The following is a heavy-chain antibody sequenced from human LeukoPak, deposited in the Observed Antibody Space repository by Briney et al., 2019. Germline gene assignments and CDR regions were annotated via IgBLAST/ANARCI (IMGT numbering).Heavy chain of an antibody. J-gene: IGHJ4*02. CDR2: IAGGDDR. V-gene: IGHV3-23*01. CDR1: GFIFSPYA. D-gene: IGHD2-2*01. Sequence: GGSLRLSCAASGFIFSPYAMSWVRQAPGKGLEWVAGIAGGDDRFYADSVKGRFSISRDNSKNTVDLQMNSLRAEDTAVYYCAKDQPRAYFDSWGQGTLVTVSS. CDR3: AKDQPRAYFDS.